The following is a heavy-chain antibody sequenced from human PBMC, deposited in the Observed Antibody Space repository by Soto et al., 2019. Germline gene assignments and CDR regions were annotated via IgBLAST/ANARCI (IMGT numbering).Heavy chain of an antibody. Sequence: ESLNSSCKGSGYSFTSYWISWVRQMPGKGLEWMGRIDPSDSYTNYGPSFQGHVTISADKSISTAYLQWSSLKASDTAMYYCARQPPIAPDYHYGMDVWGQGTTVTVSS. CDR2: IDPSDSYT. V-gene: IGHV5-10-1*01. D-gene: IGHD6-13*01. CDR3: ARQPPIAPDYHYGMDV. CDR1: GYSFTSYW. J-gene: IGHJ6*02.